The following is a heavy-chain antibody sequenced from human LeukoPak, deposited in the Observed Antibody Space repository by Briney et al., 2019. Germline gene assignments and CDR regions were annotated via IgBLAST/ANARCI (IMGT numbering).Heavy chain of an antibody. Sequence: GGSLRLSCAASGFTFSSYWMHWVRQAPGKGLVWVSRIKSDGSTNYADSVKGRFTISRDNAKNSLYLQMNRLRAEDTAVYYCTKETPQMDVWGKGTTVIVPS. J-gene: IGHJ6*04. CDR3: TKETPQMDV. CDR1: GFTFSSYW. D-gene: IGHD2-15*01. CDR2: IKSDGST. V-gene: IGHV3-74*01.